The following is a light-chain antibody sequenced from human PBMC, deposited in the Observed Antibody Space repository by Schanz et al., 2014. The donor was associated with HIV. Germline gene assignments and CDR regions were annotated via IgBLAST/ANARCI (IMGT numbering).Light chain of an antibody. CDR1: SGDIGTYAA. CDR2: GVT. CDR3: SSYAATSNVL. J-gene: IGLJ3*02. V-gene: IGLV2-14*03. Sequence: QSALTQPVSVSGSPGQSITISCTGTSGDIGTYAAVSWYQQHPDKAPRLLIYGVTSRPSGISSRFSGSASGNTASLTISGLQAEDEAYYYCSSYAATSNVLFGGGTKLTVL.